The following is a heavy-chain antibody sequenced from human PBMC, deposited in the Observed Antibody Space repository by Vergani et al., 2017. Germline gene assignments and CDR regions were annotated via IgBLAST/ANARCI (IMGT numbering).Heavy chain of an antibody. CDR1: GYTFTNYY. D-gene: IGHD6-19*01. Sequence: QVLLVQSGAEVKKPGASVRVSCKTSGYTFTNYYIHWVRQAPGQGLEWMGIINPSGGSTTYAQQFQGRLTMTRDTSTSTVYMDLSNLRSEDTAVYYCARLGISSGWYRMYDPWGQGTLVTVSS. CDR3: ARLGISSGWYRMYDP. CDR2: INPSGGST. J-gene: IGHJ5*02. V-gene: IGHV1-46*01.